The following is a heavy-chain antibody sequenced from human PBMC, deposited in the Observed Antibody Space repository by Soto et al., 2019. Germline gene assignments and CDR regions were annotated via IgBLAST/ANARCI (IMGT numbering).Heavy chain of an antibody. Sequence: SGGSLRLSCAASGFTFSSYAMSWVRQAPGKGLEWVSAISGSGGSTYYADSVKGRFTISRDNSKNTLYLQMNSLRAEDTAVYYCAKEGSSGPKNYYFDYWGQGTLVTVSS. J-gene: IGHJ4*02. CDR2: ISGSGGST. V-gene: IGHV3-23*01. CDR1: GFTFSSYA. D-gene: IGHD6-19*01. CDR3: AKEGSSGPKNYYFDY.